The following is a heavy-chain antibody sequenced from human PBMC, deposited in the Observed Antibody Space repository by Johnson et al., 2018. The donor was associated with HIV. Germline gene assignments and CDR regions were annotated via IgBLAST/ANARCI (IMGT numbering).Heavy chain of an antibody. CDR1: GFTFDDYA. Sequence: VQLVESGGGLVQPGRSLRLSCAASGFTFDDYAMHWVRQGPGKGLEWVSGISWNSGSIGYADSVRGRFTISRDNSKNTLYLQMNSLRAEDTAVYYCAKDQWYNWNYVSPDAFDIWGQGTKVTVSS. D-gene: IGHD1-7*01. J-gene: IGHJ3*02. CDR2: ISWNSGSI. CDR3: AKDQWYNWNYVSPDAFDI. V-gene: IGHV3-9*01.